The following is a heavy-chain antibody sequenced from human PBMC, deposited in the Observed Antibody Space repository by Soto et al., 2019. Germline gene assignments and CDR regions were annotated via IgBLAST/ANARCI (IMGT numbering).Heavy chain of an antibody. V-gene: IGHV1-8*01. D-gene: IGHD1-1*01. J-gene: IGHJ4*02. Sequence: VPVKVSSKASGYTFTSYDINWVRQATGQGLEWMGWMNPNSGNTGYAQKFPGRVTMTTYTSISNAYIELSILRPDDPAVYYCARTLDGDNVDYGCQGTMGTVSS. CDR1: GYTFTSYD. CDR2: MNPNSGNT. CDR3: ARTLDGDNVDY.